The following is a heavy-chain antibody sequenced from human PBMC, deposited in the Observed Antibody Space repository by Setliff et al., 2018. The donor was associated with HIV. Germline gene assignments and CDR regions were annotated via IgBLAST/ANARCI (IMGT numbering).Heavy chain of an antibody. CDR1: GGSISSGGYY. Sequence: PSETLSLTCTVSGGSISSGGYYWSWLRQHPGKGLEWIGYISYSGSTYYNPSLKSRVTISVDTSKNQFSLKLSAVTAADTAVYYCASRITMIAKAYWYFDLWGRGTLVTVS. D-gene: IGHD3-22*01. CDR2: ISYSGST. V-gene: IGHV4-31*03. CDR3: ASRITMIAKAYWYFDL. J-gene: IGHJ2*01.